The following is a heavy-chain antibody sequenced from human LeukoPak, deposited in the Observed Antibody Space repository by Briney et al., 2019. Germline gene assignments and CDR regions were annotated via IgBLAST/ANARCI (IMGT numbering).Heavy chain of an antibody. Sequence: PSGTLSLTCTVSGGSISSGDYYWSWIRQPPGKGLEWIGYIYYSGSTYYNPSLKSRVTISVDTSKNQFSLKLSSVTAADTAVYYCARETPHSRYPRAFDIWGQGTMVTVSS. CDR1: GGSISSGDYY. CDR2: IYYSGST. V-gene: IGHV4-30-4*01. J-gene: IGHJ3*02. D-gene: IGHD5-12*01. CDR3: ARETPHSRYPRAFDI.